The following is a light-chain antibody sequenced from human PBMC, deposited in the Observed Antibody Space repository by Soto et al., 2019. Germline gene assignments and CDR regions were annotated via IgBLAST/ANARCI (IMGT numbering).Light chain of an antibody. J-gene: IGLJ1*01. CDR2: EVT. CDR1: GSDVGGYDY. CDR3: SPYTSSSTYV. Sequence: QSVLTQPASVSGSPGQSITTSCTGTGSDVGGYDYVSWYQHHPGKAPKVMIYEVTNRPSGVSNRFSGSKSGNTASLTISGLLAEDEADYYCSPYTSSSTYVFGTGTKVTVL. V-gene: IGLV2-14*01.